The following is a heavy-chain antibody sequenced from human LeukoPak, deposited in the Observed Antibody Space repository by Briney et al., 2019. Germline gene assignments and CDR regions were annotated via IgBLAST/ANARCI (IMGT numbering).Heavy chain of an antibody. CDR2: INDSGRT. CDR1: GGSFSGYY. J-gene: IGHJ5*02. D-gene: IGHD4-17*01. V-gene: IGHV4-34*01. Sequence: PSETLSLTCAVYGGSFSGYYWSRIRQPPGKGLEWIGEINDSGRTNHNPSLKSRVTISIDTSKKQISLNLSSVTAADTATYYCAKSGDDYGDYNWFDPWGQGTLVTVSS. CDR3: AKSGDDYGDYNWFDP.